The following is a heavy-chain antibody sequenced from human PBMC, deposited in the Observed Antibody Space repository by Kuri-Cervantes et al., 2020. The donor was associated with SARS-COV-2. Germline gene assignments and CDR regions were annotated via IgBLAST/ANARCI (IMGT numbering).Heavy chain of an antibody. CDR3: ARDYDFWSGYDY. CDR1: GFTFSSYG. Sequence: GESLKISCAASGFTFSSYGMHWVRQAPGKGLEWVAFIRYDGSNKYYADSVKGRFTISRDNSKNTLYLQMNSLRAEDTAVYYCARDYDFWSGYDYWGQGTLVTVSS. CDR2: IRYDGSNK. D-gene: IGHD3-3*01. V-gene: IGHV3-30*02. J-gene: IGHJ4*02.